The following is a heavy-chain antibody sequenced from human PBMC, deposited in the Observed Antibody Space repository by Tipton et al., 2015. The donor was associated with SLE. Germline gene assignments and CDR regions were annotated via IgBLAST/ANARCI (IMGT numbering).Heavy chain of an antibody. Sequence: TLSLTCTVSADSISSHYWSWIRQPPGKGLEWIGYIYHTGSSNYNPSLKSRVTISVATSKNQFSLKLSSVTAADTAVYYCARERLGLFVGDAFDIWGRGTMVTVSS. D-gene: IGHD6-19*01. CDR3: ARERLGLFVGDAFDI. J-gene: IGHJ3*02. CDR2: IYHTGSS. CDR1: ADSISSHY. V-gene: IGHV4-59*11.